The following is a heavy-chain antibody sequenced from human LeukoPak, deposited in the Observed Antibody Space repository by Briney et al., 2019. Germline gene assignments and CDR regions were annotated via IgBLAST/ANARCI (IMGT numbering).Heavy chain of an antibody. CDR2: IIPIFGTA. J-gene: IGHJ5*02. V-gene: IGHV1-69*05. Sequence: SVKVSCKPSGGTLSSYAIRWVRQAPGQGLEWMGRIIPIFGTANYAQKFQGTGTITTDESTSTAYMELSSLRSEDPAVYFCARGVVVVASLPWFDPWGEGNLVTVSS. CDR3: ARGVVVVASLPWFDP. D-gene: IGHD2-15*01. CDR1: GGTLSSYA.